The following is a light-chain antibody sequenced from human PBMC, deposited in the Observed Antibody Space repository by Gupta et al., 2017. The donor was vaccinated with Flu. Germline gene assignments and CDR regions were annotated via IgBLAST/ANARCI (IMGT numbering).Light chain of an antibody. Sequence: DIQLTQSPSLLSASVGDRVTITCRASQVIERFLAWYQQKSGKAPKVLISGTSTLQSGVPSRFSGSGYGREFTLTIDSLQPEDFATYYCQQVDSYPYTFGQGTKLEIK. V-gene: IGKV1-9*01. CDR3: QQVDSYPYT. J-gene: IGKJ2*01. CDR2: GTS. CDR1: QVIERF.